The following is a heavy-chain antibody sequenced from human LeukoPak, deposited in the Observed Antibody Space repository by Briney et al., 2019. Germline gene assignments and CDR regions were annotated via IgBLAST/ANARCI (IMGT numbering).Heavy chain of an antibody. Sequence: PSETLSLTCTVSGDSISGYYWSWIRQPPGRGLEYIGNVYYTGSTTYNPSLKSRLTISVDTSNNQFSLTLSSVTAADSAVYYCARAGRRRDGYNVDYWGQGTLVTVSS. J-gene: IGHJ4*02. V-gene: IGHV4-59*01. CDR1: GDSISGYY. CDR3: ARAGRRRDGYNVDY. D-gene: IGHD5-24*01. CDR2: VYYTGST.